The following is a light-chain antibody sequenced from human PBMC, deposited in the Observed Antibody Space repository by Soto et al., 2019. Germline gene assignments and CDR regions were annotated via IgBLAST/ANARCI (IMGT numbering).Light chain of an antibody. CDR1: QSVGSN. J-gene: IGKJ2*01. Sequence: EIILTQSPDILSVSAGETVILSCRASQSVGSNLAWYQHKPGQAPRLLVHGASTRATGVPARFRGSGSGTDFSLTISSLQSDGFAVYYCHQYNHWPPTYTFGLGTRLELK. CDR3: HQYNHWPPTYT. CDR2: GAS. V-gene: IGKV3-15*01.